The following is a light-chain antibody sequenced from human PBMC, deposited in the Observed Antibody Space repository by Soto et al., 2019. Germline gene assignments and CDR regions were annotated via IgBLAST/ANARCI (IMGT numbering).Light chain of an antibody. Sequence: QSVLTQPPSASGSPGQSVTISCTGSSSDVGGYNYVSWYQQHPGKAPKLMIYEVNKRPSGVPDRFSGSKSGNTASLNVSGLQAEDEAHYYCSSYAGNKGYVFGTGTKLTVL. CDR3: SSYAGNKGYV. V-gene: IGLV2-8*01. CDR1: SSDVGGYNY. J-gene: IGLJ1*01. CDR2: EVN.